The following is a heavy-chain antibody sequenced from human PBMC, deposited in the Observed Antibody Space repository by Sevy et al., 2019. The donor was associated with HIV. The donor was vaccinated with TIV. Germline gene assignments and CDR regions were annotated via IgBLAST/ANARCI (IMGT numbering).Heavy chain of an antibody. CDR1: GFTYDSNW. J-gene: IGHJ5*02. Sequence: GSLRLSCAASGFTYDSNWLHWVRQDPWKGLEWVSCVDIDGSRIEYADSVKGRFTISRDNAKNMLYLEMNSLRVEDTAEYYCARGTALGWFDPWGQGTQVTVSS. D-gene: IGHD5-18*01. CDR2: VDIDGSRI. CDR3: ARGTALGWFDP. V-gene: IGHV3-74*01.